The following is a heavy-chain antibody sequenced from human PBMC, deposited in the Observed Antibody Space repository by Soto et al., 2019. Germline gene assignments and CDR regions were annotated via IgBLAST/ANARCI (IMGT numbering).Heavy chain of an antibody. D-gene: IGHD3-10*01. V-gene: IGHV4-31*03. CDR1: GGSISSGGYY. CDR3: ARERQGLTYYYGSGRHNNGMDV. Sequence: QVQLQESGPGLVKPSQTLSLTCTVSGGSISSGGYYWSWIRQHPGKGLEWIGYIYYSGSTYYNPSLKSRVTISVDTSKNQFSLKLSSVNAADTAVYYCARERQGLTYYYGSGRHNNGMDVWGQGTTVTVSS. CDR2: IYYSGST. J-gene: IGHJ6*02.